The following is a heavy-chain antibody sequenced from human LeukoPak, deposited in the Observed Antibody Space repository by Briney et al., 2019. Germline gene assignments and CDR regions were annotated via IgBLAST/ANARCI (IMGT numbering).Heavy chain of an antibody. J-gene: IGHJ4*02. CDR2: IYYSGST. CDR1: GGSISSGDYY. Sequence: PSETLSLTCTVSGGSISSGDYYWSWIRQPPGKGLEWIGYIYYSGSTYYNPSLKSRVTISVDTSKNQFSLKLSSVTAAGTAVYYCARDPSGYFNYWGQGTLATVSS. V-gene: IGHV4-30-4*01. D-gene: IGHD3-22*01. CDR3: ARDPSGYFNY.